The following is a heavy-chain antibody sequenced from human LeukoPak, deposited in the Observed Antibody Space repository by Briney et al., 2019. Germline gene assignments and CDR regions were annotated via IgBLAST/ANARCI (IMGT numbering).Heavy chain of an antibody. V-gene: IGHV3-30-3*01. CDR1: GFTFSSYA. Sequence: GRSLRLSCAASGFTFSSYAMHWVRQAPGKGLEWVAVISYDGSNKYYADSVKGRFTISRDNSKNTLYLQMNSLRAEDTAVYYCAKATIFGVVITLFDYWGQGTLVTVSS. CDR2: ISYDGSNK. CDR3: AKATIFGVVITLFDY. D-gene: IGHD3-3*01. J-gene: IGHJ4*02.